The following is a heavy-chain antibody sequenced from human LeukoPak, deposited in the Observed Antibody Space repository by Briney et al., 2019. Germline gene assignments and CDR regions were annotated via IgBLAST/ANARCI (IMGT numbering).Heavy chain of an antibody. V-gene: IGHV1-69*04. CDR1: GGTFSSYA. CDR3: ARSVVVTSAFDI. J-gene: IGHJ3*02. Sequence: GASVKVSCKASGGTFSSYAISWVRQAPGQGLEWMGRIIPILGIANYAQKFQGRVTITADKSTSTAYMELSSLRSEDTAVYYCARSVVVTSAFDIWGQGTMVTVSS. D-gene: IGHD2-15*01. CDR2: IIPILGIA.